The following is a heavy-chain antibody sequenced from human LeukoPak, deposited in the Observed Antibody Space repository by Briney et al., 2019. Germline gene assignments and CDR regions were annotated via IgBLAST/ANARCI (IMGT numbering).Heavy chain of an antibody. Sequence: GGSLRLSXAASGFTFSSYWMHWVRQAPGKGMVWVSRINSDGSSTSYADSVEGRFTISRDNAKNTLYLQMNSLRAEDTAVYYCARGYDFWSGYLAHFDYWGQGTLVTVSS. CDR3: ARGYDFWSGYLAHFDY. V-gene: IGHV3-74*01. J-gene: IGHJ4*02. D-gene: IGHD3-3*01. CDR1: GFTFSSYW. CDR2: INSDGSST.